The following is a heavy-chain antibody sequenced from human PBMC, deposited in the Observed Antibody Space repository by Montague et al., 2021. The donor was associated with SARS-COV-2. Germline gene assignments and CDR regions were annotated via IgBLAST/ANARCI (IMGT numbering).Heavy chain of an antibody. CDR2: INHSGST. V-gene: IGHV4-34*01. D-gene: IGHD5-24*01. CDR3: ARRGYSYYYYGMDV. CDR1: GGSFSGYY. Sequence: SETLSLTCAVYGGSFSGYYWSWIRQPPGKGLEWIGEINHSGSTNYNPSLKSRVTISVDTSKNQFSLKLSPVTAADTAVYYCARRGYSYYYYGMDVWGQGTTVTVSS. J-gene: IGHJ6*02.